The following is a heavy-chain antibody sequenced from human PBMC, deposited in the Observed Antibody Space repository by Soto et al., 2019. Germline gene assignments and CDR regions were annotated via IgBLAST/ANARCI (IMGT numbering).Heavy chain of an antibody. V-gene: IGHV1-8*01. D-gene: IGHD3-3*01. Sequence: QVQLVQSGAEVKKPGASVRVSCKASGYTFSGYDINWVRQATGQGLEWMGWVSPDSGSTGYAGSFHGRVTMTWHRSTPTSYMDLISLPSEHSAVYYCARAAELRYVEWSVYRGGIYAMDVWGQGTTVTVSS. CDR3: ARAAELRYVEWSVYRGGIYAMDV. CDR2: VSPDSGST. CDR1: GYTFSGYD. J-gene: IGHJ6*02.